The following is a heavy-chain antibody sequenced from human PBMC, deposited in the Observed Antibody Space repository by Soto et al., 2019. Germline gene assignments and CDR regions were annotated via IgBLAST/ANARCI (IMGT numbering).Heavy chain of an antibody. CDR2: INHSGST. J-gene: IGHJ5*02. V-gene: IGHV4-34*01. CDR3: AREKWVRVRGAFNWFDP. D-gene: IGHD3-10*01. CDR1: GGSFSGYY. Sequence: QVQLQQWGAGLLKPSETLSLTCAVYGGSFSGYYWSWIRQPPGKGLEWIGEINHSGSTNYNPSLKSRVTISVDTSKNQFSLKLSSVTAADTAVYYCAREKWVRVRGAFNWFDPWGQRTLVTVSS.